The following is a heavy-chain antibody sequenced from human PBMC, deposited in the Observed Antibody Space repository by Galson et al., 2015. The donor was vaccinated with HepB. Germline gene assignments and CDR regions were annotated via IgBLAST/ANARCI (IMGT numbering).Heavy chain of an antibody. Sequence: SVKVSCKASGYTFTSYEIKWVRQATGQGLEWMGWMNPYSGDTVYAQKFQGRVIMTRDTSINTAYMELSSLRSEDTAMYYCARSRRGSYFETLDYWGQGTLVTVSS. V-gene: IGHV1-8*01. CDR1: GYTFTSYE. D-gene: IGHD1-26*01. J-gene: IGHJ4*02. CDR3: ARSRRGSYFETLDY. CDR2: MNPYSGDT.